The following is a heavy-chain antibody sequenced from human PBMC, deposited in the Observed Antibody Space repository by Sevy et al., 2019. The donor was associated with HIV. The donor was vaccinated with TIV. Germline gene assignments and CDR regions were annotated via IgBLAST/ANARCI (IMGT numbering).Heavy chain of an antibody. CDR3: ARDLPPSATTVPHFDY. V-gene: IGHV3-48*03. CDR2: ISNSGSTI. J-gene: IGHJ4*02. Sequence: GGSLRLSCEASGFTFSSYEMNWVRQAPGKGLEWVSYISNSGSTIHYSDSVKGRFTISRDNAKNSLYLQMNSLIAEDTAVYYCARDLPPSATTVPHFDYWGRGTLVTVSS. D-gene: IGHD4-17*01. CDR1: GFTFSSYE.